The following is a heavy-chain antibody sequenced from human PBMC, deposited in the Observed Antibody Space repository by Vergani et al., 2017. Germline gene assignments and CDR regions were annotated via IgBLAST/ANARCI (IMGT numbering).Heavy chain of an antibody. D-gene: IGHD6-19*01. J-gene: IGHJ2*01. CDR1: GFTFSSYA. CDR2: ISGSGGST. V-gene: IGHV3-23*01. CDR3: AKLRGEHWLVVRHWYFDL. Sequence: EVQLLESGGGLVQPGGSLRLSCAASGFTFSSYAMSWVRQAPGQGLEWVSAISGSGGSTYYADSVKGRFTISRDNSKNTLYLQLNSLRAEDTAVYYCAKLRGEHWLVVRHWYFDLWGRGTLVTVSS.